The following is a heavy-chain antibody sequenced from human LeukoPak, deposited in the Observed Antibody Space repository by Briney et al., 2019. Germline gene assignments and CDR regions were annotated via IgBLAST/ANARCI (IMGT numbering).Heavy chain of an antibody. Sequence: SETLSLTCGVHGESLNDYYWSWIRQSPGKGLEWIGEITHNGSTTFNPSLESRLTISVDTSKNQFSLKLTSVTAADASVYFCARGFCSGESCYSGEYFQHWGQGTLVTVSS. D-gene: IGHD2-15*01. J-gene: IGHJ1*01. CDR1: GESLNDYY. CDR2: ITHNGST. CDR3: ARGFCSGESCYSGEYFQH. V-gene: IGHV4-34*01.